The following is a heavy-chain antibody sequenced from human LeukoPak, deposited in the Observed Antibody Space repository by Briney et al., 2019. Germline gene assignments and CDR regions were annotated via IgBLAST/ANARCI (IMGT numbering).Heavy chain of an antibody. V-gene: IGHV3-21*01. Sequence: GSLRLSCAASGFTSSSYSMNWVRQAPGKGLEWVSSISSSSYIYYADSVKGRFTISRDNAKNSLYLQMNSLRAEDTAVYYCARERGVLGFDYWGQGTLVTVSS. CDR1: GFTSSSYS. D-gene: IGHD3-3*02. J-gene: IGHJ4*02. CDR3: ARERGVLGFDY. CDR2: ISSSSYI.